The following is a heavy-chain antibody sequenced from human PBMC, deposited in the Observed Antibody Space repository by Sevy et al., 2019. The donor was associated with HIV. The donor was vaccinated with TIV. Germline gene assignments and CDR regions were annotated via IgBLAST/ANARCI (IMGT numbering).Heavy chain of an antibody. CDR2: ISGLSNYI. V-gene: IGHV3-21*04. CDR3: ARDPPKGSRGSWFDT. J-gene: IGHJ5*02. D-gene: IGHD3-10*01. Sequence: GGSLRLSCAASGFTFSSFNMNWVRQAPGKGLEWVSSISGLSNYIYYAESLKGRFIISRDNAKNTLYLQMNSLRAEDTAVYYCARDPPKGSRGSWFDTWGQGTLVTVSS. CDR1: GFTFSSFN.